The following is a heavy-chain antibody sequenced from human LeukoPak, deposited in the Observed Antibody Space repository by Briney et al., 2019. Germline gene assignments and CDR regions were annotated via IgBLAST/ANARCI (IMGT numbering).Heavy chain of an antibody. CDR1: VFTVSSIY. CDR2: IYSGGST. J-gene: IGHJ6*02. Sequence: GGSLRLSCAASVFTVSSIYMSWVRQAPGKGLEWVSVIYSGGSTHYADSMKGRFTISRDKSKNMLYLQMNSLRAEDTAVYYCASPSPQSHYYYYGMDVWAKGPRSPSP. CDR3: ASPSPQSHYYYYGMDV. V-gene: IGHV3-53*01.